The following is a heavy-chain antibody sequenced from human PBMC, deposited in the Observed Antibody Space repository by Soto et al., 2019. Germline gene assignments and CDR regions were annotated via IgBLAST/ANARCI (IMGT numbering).Heavy chain of an antibody. CDR3: AKGRDSAWYGVGI. V-gene: IGHV3-23*01. D-gene: IGHD6-19*01. Sequence: GGSLRLSCASSGFSFGNYGMSRVRQAPGKGLEWVSAIGGSGGGTYYADSAKGRFTISRDNSNNTLYLQMNGLRAEDTAVYYCAKGRDSAWYGVGIWGQGTLVTVSS. CDR2: IGGSGGGT. CDR1: GFSFGNYG. J-gene: IGHJ4*02.